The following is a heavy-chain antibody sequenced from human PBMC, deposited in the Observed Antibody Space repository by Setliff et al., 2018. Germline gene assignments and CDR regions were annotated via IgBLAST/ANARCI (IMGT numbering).Heavy chain of an antibody. J-gene: IGHJ3*01. CDR3: ATSYLTLEAAFDV. Sequence: PSETLSLTCAVSGGSISNTFYYWTWIRQPAGKGLEWIGQIYTSWSTNYNPSLKSRVTISVDTSKNQFSLQLSSVTAADTAVYYCATSYLTLEAAFDVWGQGTMVTVSS. D-gene: IGHD1-1*01. CDR2: IYTSWST. CDR1: GGSISNTFYY. V-gene: IGHV4-61*09.